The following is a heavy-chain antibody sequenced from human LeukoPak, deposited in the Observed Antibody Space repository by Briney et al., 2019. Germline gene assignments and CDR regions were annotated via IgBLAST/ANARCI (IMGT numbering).Heavy chain of an antibody. CDR1: GYSISSGYY. CDR3: ARIVLMVYAIRGGAFDY. J-gene: IGHJ4*02. D-gene: IGHD2-8*01. CDR2: IYHSGST. Sequence: PSETLSLTCTVSGYSISSGYYWGWIRQPPGKGLEWIGSIYHSGSTYYNPSLKSRVTISVDTSKNQFSLKLSSVTAADTAVYYCARIVLMVYAIRGGAFDYWGQGTLVTVSS. V-gene: IGHV4-38-2*02.